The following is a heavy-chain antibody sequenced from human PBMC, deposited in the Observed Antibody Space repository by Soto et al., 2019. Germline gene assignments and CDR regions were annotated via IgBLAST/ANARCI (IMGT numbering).Heavy chain of an antibody. V-gene: IGHV3-23*01. D-gene: IGHD1-20*01. Sequence: EVQLLESGGGMVQPGGSLRLSSAASGFTFSSYAMGWVRQAPGKGLEWVSLITYSGDSTYYADSVKGRFTISRDNSNNTLYLQVNSLRAEDTAVYYCAKYVSGTTRYFHYWGQGTLVTVSS. CDR2: ITYSGDST. CDR3: AKYVSGTTRYFHY. J-gene: IGHJ4*02. CDR1: GFTFSSYA.